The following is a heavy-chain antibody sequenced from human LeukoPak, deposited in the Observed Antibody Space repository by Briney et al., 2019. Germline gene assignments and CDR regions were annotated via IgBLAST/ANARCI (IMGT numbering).Heavy chain of an antibody. Sequence: SETLSLTCAVYGGSFSGYYWSWIRQPPGEGLEWVGYIYYSGTTNYNPSLKSRVTISVDTSKNQFSLKLSSVTAADTAVYYCARGVYTAAAQYGYWGQGTLVTVSS. CDR2: IYYSGTT. CDR1: GGSFSGYY. V-gene: IGHV4-59*01. D-gene: IGHD6-13*01. CDR3: ARGVYTAAAQYGY. J-gene: IGHJ4*02.